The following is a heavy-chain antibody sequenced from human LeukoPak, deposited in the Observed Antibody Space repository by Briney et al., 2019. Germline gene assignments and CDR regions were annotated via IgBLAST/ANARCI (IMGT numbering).Heavy chain of an antibody. Sequence: SETLSLTCAVYGESFRDFFWTWVRQPPGKGLEWIGEINHSGSTNYNPSLKSRVTISVDTSKNQFSLKLSSVTAADTAVYYCARGGIHCSSTSCYPVFDYWGQGTLVTVSS. CDR1: GESFRDFF. D-gene: IGHD2-2*01. J-gene: IGHJ4*02. CDR3: ARGGIHCSSTSCYPVFDY. V-gene: IGHV4-34*01. CDR2: INHSGST.